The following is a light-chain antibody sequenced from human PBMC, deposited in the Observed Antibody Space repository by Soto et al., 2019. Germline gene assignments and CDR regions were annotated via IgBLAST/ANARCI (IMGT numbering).Light chain of an antibody. Sequence: QAVLTQPASVSGSPGQSIAISCTGTSSDVGAYNYVSWYQQHPGKAPNLMIFDVSNRPSGVSNRFSGSKSGNTASLTISGVQAEGEADYYCSSCTTSGNYVFGAGTKRTVL. CDR3: SSCTTSGNYV. V-gene: IGLV2-14*01. CDR2: DVS. CDR1: SSDVGAYNY. J-gene: IGLJ1*01.